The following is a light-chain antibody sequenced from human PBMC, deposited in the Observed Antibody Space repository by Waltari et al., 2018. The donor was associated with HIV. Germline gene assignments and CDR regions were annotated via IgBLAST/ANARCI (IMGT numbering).Light chain of an antibody. CDR2: RNY. CDR3: EAWDSTLKETL. CDR1: TPTIETQW. J-gene: IGLJ3*02. Sequence: QSVLTQPPSASGTPGQTVTISCSGSTPTIETQWVYWYQQLPGTAPKLPIYRNYKRPSGVPERFSVSKSGASASLVISGLRSEDEADYYCEAWDSTLKETLFGGGAKLTVL. V-gene: IGLV1-47*01.